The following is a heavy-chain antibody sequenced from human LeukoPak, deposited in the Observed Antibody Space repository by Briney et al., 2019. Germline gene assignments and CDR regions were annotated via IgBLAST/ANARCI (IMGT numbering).Heavy chain of an antibody. CDR1: GGSISSSSYY. CDR2: IYYSGST. D-gene: IGHD3-9*01. Sequence: SETLSLTCTVSGGSISSSSYYWGWIRQPPGKGLEWIGSIYYSGSTYYNPSLKSRVTISVDTSKNQFSLKLSSVTAADTAVYYCARHHLRTLTYYDILTGSGYYFDYWGQGTLVTVSS. J-gene: IGHJ4*02. V-gene: IGHV4-39*07. CDR3: ARHHLRTLTYYDILTGSGYYFDY.